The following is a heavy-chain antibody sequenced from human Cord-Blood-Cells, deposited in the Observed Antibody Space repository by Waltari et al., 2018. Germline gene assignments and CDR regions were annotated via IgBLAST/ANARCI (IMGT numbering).Heavy chain of an antibody. V-gene: IGHV4-4*02. CDR3: ARGFGYYYGSGSYLGAFDI. D-gene: IGHD3-10*01. J-gene: IGHJ3*02. CDR1: GGSISSSNW. Sequence: QVQLQESGPGLVKPSGTLSLTCAVSGGSISSSNWWSWVRQPPGKGLEWIGESYHSGSTNYNPSLKSRVTISVDKSKNQFSLKLSSVTAADTAVYYCARGFGYYYGSGSYLGAFDIWGQGTMVTVSS. CDR2: SYHSGST.